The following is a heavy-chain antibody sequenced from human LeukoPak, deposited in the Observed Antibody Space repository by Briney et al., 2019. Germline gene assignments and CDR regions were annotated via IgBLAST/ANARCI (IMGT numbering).Heavy chain of an antibody. CDR1: GYTFTSYD. CDR3: AKGPSTGLLVEH. Sequence: ASVKVSCKASGYTFTSYDINWVRQATGQGLEWMGWMNPNSGNTGYAQKFQGRVTMTRNTSISTAYMELSSLRAEDTAVYYCAKGPSTGLLVEHWGQGTLVTVSS. V-gene: IGHV1-8*01. D-gene: IGHD1-26*01. CDR2: MNPNSGNT. J-gene: IGHJ1*01.